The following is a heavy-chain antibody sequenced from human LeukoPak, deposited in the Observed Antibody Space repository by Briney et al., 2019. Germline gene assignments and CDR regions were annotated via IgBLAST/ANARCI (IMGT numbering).Heavy chain of an antibody. Sequence: SETCPSPALSMVGPSVVTTGAGSASPQGRGWSGLGKSIIVEAPTTTRPPKSRVTISVDTSKNQFSLKLSSVTAADTAVYYCARGLYGTHNAFDIWGQGTMVTVSS. CDR1: VGPSVVTT. CDR2: SIIVEAP. V-gene: IGHV4-34*01. D-gene: IGHD2-8*01. J-gene: IGHJ3*02. CDR3: ARGLYGTHNAFDI.